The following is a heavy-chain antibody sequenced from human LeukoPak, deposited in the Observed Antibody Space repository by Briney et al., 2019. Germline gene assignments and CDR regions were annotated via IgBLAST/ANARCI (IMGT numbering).Heavy chain of an antibody. V-gene: IGHV4-59*08. CDR3: ATQVRGYGGNSDY. CDR2: IYYSGST. D-gene: IGHD4-23*01. CDR1: GGSISSYY. J-gene: IGHJ4*02. Sequence: SETLSLTCTVSGGSISSYYWTWIRQPPGKGLEWIGYIYYSGSTNYNPSLKSRVTISVDTSKNQFSLKLSSVTAADTAVYYCATQVRGYGGNSDYSGQGTLVTVFS.